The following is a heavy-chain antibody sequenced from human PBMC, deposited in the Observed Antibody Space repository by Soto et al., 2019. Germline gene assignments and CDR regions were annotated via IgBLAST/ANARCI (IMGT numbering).Heavy chain of an antibody. CDR3: ARDFAYFDS. Sequence: SETLSLTCTVSGGSFKSGSYSWSWIRQPPGKGLEWIGYVYRTGRTSYNPSLKSRVSISMDTSKNQFSLNLDSVTAADTAVYFCARDFAYFDSWGQGTLVTVSS. D-gene: IGHD3-3*01. J-gene: IGHJ4*02. CDR1: GGSFKSGSYS. V-gene: IGHV4-61*01. CDR2: VYRTGRT.